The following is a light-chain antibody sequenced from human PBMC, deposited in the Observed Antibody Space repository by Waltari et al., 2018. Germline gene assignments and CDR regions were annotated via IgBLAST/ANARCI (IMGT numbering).Light chain of an antibody. CDR3: AAWDDTLSGVV. V-gene: IGLV1-47*01. Sequence: QSVLTQPPSGSGTPGQRVTISCSGSSSNIGSNYVYWYQQLPGTAPRLLIYRNNRLPSGVPDRFSGSKSGTSASLAISGCRSDDEADYYCAAWDDTLSGVVFGGGTKLTVL. CDR2: RNN. CDR1: SSNIGSNY. J-gene: IGLJ2*01.